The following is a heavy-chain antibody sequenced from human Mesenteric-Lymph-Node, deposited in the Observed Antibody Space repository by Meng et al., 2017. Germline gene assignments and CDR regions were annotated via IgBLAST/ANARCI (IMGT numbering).Heavy chain of an antibody. CDR3: ARDRISGWANKYYWYFDL. CDR2: IYHSGST. V-gene: IGHV4-4*02. J-gene: IGHJ2*01. CDR1: GGSISSSNW. D-gene: IGHD6-19*01. Sequence: GHLRGPGPARVKPSGTLSLTCAFCGGSISSSNWWSWVRQTPGKGLEWIGEIYHSGSTNYNPSLKSRVTISVDKSKNQFSLKLSSVTAADTAVYYCARDRISGWANKYYWYFDLWGRGTLVTVSS.